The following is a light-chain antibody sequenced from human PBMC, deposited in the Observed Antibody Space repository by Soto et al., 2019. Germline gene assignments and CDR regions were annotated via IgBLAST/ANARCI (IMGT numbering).Light chain of an antibody. CDR3: QQYNSYPLT. CDR2: VAS. V-gene: IGKV1-5*01. J-gene: IGKJ4*01. Sequence: DTQTTQSPSTLSASVGDRVTITCRASQNIINYLNWYQQKPGKAPQLLIYVASRLESGVPSRFSGSGSGTEFTLTIRSLQPDDFATYYCQQYNSYPLTFGGGTKVDIK. CDR1: QNIINY.